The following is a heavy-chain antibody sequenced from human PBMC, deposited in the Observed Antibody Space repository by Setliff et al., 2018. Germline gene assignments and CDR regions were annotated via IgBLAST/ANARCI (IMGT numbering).Heavy chain of an antibody. Sequence: TSETLSLTCAVSGYSISSGYYWGWIRQPPGKGLEWIGSIYHSGSTYYNPSLKSRVTISVDTSKNQFSLKLSSVTAADTAVYYCARDPLGEIAVAGHDAFDIWGQGTMVTVSS. V-gene: IGHV4-38-2*02. D-gene: IGHD6-19*01. J-gene: IGHJ3*02. CDR2: IYHSGST. CDR3: ARDPLGEIAVAGHDAFDI. CDR1: GYSISSGYY.